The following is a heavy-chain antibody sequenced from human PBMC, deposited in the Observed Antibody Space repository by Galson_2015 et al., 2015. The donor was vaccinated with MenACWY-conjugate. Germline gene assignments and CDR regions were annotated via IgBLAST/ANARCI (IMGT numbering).Heavy chain of an antibody. CDR1: GDSVSSNSAA. Sequence: CAISGDSVSSNSAAWNWIRQSPSRGLEWLGRTYYRSKWYNDYAVSVKSRITINPDTSKNQFSLQLNSVTPEDTAVYYCARARRMYYYDSSGYYHRPFGYWGQGTLVTVSS. CDR3: ARARRMYYYDSSGYYHRPFGY. V-gene: IGHV6-1*01. J-gene: IGHJ4*02. D-gene: IGHD3-22*01. CDR2: TYYRSKWYN.